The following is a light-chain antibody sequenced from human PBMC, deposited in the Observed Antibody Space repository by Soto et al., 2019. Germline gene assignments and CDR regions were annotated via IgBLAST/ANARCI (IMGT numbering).Light chain of an antibody. CDR2: GVS. CDR1: QTVRTN. Sequence: EIVLTPSPETLSLSPGERAALSCRASQTVRTNLAWYQQKPGQTPRLLIYGVSTRPTDVPARFSGGGSGTDFTLTISSMQSEDFAVYYCQQYQSLWTFGQGTKVDIK. V-gene: IGKV3-15*01. J-gene: IGKJ1*01. CDR3: QQYQSLWT.